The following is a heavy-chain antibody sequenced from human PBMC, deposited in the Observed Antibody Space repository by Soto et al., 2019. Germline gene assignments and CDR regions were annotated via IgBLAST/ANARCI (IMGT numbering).Heavy chain of an antibody. J-gene: IGHJ4*02. CDR1: GFTVSSYA. D-gene: IGHD5-18*01. CDR2: ISYDGSNK. CDR3: ARDHSEVQLWYTALDFDY. V-gene: IGHV3-30-3*01. Sequence: QVQLVESGGGVVQPGRSLRLSCAASGFTVSSYAMHWVRQAPGKGLEWVAVISYDGSNKYYADSVKGRFTISRDNSKNTLYLQMNSLRAEDTAVYYCARDHSEVQLWYTALDFDYWGQGTLVTVSS.